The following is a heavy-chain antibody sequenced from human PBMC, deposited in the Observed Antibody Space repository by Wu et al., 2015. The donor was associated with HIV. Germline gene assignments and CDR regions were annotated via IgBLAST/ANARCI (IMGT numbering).Heavy chain of an antibody. D-gene: IGHD5-24*01. CDR1: GYTFTSYG. CDR2: ISAYNGNT. Sequence: QDQLVQSGAEVKKPGASVKVSCKASGYTFTSYGISWVRQAPGQGLEWLGWISAYNGNTNYAQNLQGRVTITADRITSTAYMELRSLRSEDTATYYCARGSILEMATPSYYYYPMDVWGQGTTVTVSS. CDR3: ARGSILEMATPSYYYYPMDV. J-gene: IGHJ6*02. V-gene: IGHV1-18*01.